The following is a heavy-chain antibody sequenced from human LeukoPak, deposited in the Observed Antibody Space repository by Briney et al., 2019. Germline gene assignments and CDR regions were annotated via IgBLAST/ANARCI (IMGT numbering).Heavy chain of an antibody. D-gene: IGHD2-2*01. CDR1: GFTVSSNY. Sequence: PGGSLRLSCAASGFTVSSNYMSWVRQAPGKGLEWVSVIYSGGSTYYADSVKGRFTISRDNSKNTLYLQMNSLRGEDTAVYYCAKLTRGYCSSTACPNWFDPWGQGTLVTVSS. V-gene: IGHV3-53*01. CDR2: IYSGGST. J-gene: IGHJ5*02. CDR3: AKLTRGYCSSTACPNWFDP.